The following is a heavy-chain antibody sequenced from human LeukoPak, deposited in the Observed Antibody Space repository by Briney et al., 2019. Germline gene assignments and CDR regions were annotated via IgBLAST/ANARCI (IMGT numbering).Heavy chain of an antibody. CDR2: IYYSGST. V-gene: IGHV4-39*01. CDR3: ATRNWYCSGGSCVPFRFDY. J-gene: IGHJ4*02. Sequence: PSETLSLTCTVSGGSISSSSYSWGWIRQPPGKGLEWIGSIYYSGSTYYNPSLKSRVTISVDTSKNQFSLKLSSVTAADTAVYYCATRNWYCSGGSCVPFRFDYWGQGTLVTVSS. D-gene: IGHD2-15*01. CDR1: GGSISSSSYS.